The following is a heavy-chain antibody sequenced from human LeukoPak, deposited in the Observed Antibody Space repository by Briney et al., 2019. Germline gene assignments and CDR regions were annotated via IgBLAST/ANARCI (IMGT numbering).Heavy chain of an antibody. V-gene: IGHV3-23*01. CDR2: ISGSGGST. D-gene: IGHD3-22*01. J-gene: IGHJ6*03. CDR3: AKDPDDSSFGSDYYYYMDV. CDR1: GFTFSSYA. Sequence: GGSLRLSCAASGFTFSSYAMSWVRQAPGKGLEWVSAISGSGGSTYYADSVKGRFTISRDNSKNTLYLQMNSLRAEDTAVYYCAKDPDDSSFGSDYYYYMDVWGKGTTVTVSS.